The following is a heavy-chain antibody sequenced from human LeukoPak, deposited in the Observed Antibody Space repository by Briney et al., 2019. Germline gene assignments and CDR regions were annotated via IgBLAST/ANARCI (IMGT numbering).Heavy chain of an antibody. CDR2: INPSGGRT. Sequence: ASVKVSCRTSGYTSTSYYIHWVRQAPGQGLEWMGIINPSGGRTSYAQMFQGRVTMTRDMSTSTLYMELSSLRSEDTAVYYCARDSSAYYYDSSGHDYWGQGTLVTVSS. CDR3: ARDSSAYYYDSSGHDY. J-gene: IGHJ4*02. D-gene: IGHD3-22*01. V-gene: IGHV1-46*01. CDR1: GYTSTSYY.